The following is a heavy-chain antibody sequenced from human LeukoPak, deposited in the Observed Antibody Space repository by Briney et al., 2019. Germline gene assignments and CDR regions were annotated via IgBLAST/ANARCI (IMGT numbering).Heavy chain of an antibody. Sequence: SVKVSCKASGGTFSSYAISWVRQAPGQGLEWMGGIIPTFGTANYAQKFQGRVTITADKSTSTAYMELSSLRSEDTAVYYCASGKDIVVVVAAQSLDYWGQGTLVTVSS. V-gene: IGHV1-69*06. D-gene: IGHD2-15*01. CDR1: GGTFSSYA. CDR2: IIPTFGTA. CDR3: ASGKDIVVVVAAQSLDY. J-gene: IGHJ4*02.